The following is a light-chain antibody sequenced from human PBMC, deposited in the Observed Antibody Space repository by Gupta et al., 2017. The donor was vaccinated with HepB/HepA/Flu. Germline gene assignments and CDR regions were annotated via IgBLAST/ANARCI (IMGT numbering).Light chain of an antibody. CDR3: QSADSSGTHWV. CDR1: ALPKQY. V-gene: IGLV3-25*03. J-gene: IGLJ3*02. Sequence: SYELTQPPSVSVSPGQPARITCSGDALPKQYAYWYQQKPGQAPVLVIYKDSERPSGIPERFSGSSSGTTVTLTISGVQAEDEADYYCQSADSSGTHWVFGGGTKLTVL. CDR2: KDS.